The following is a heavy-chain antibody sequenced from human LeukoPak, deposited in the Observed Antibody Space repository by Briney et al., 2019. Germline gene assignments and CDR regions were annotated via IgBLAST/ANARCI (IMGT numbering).Heavy chain of an antibody. CDR3: ARERTGYYDILAGYYPPDY. J-gene: IGHJ4*02. CDR1: GGSFRSDNYY. D-gene: IGHD3-9*01. Sequence: SQTLSLTCTVSGGSFRSDNYYWSWIRQHPGKVLEWIGYNYCSGSSYYNPSLKSRVTISLDTSKTQFSLRLSSVSAADTAVYYYARERTGYYDILAGYYPPDYWGQGTLVTVSS. V-gene: IGHV4-31*03. CDR2: NYCSGSS.